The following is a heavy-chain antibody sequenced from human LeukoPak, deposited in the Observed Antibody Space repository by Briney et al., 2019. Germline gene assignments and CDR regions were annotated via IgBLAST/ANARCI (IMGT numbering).Heavy chain of an antibody. Sequence: GGSLRLSCAASGFTFDDYAMHWVRLAPGKGLEWVSGISWNSGSIAYADSVKGRFTISRDNAKNSLYLQMNSLRAEDTALYYCAKDFGRSAYDRPFDYWGQGTLVTVSS. J-gene: IGHJ4*02. CDR1: GFTFDDYA. CDR2: ISWNSGSI. CDR3: AKDFGRSAYDRPFDY. V-gene: IGHV3-9*01. D-gene: IGHD5-12*01.